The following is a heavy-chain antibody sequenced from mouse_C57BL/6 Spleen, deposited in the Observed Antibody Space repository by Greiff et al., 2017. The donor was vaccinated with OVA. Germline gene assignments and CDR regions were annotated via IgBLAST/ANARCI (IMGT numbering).Heavy chain of an antibody. CDR3: ARRAQATDAMDY. Sequence: VQLQQSGPELVKPGASVKISCKASGYAFSSSWMNWVKQRPGKGLEWIGRIYPGDGDTNYNGKFKGKATLTADKSSSTAYMQLSSLTSEDSAVYLCARRAQATDAMDYWGQGTSVTVSS. CDR1: GYAFSSSW. J-gene: IGHJ4*01. V-gene: IGHV1-82*01. D-gene: IGHD3-2*02. CDR2: IYPGDGDT.